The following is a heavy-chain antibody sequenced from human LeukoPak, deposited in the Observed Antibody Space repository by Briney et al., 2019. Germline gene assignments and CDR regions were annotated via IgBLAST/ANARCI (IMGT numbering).Heavy chain of an antibody. CDR1: GFTFSNAW. CDR2: IKSKTDGGTT. J-gene: IGHJ4*02. V-gene: IGHV3-15*01. D-gene: IGHD3-3*01. CDR3: TTWSYYDFWSGYFHY. Sequence: GGSLRLPCAASGFTFSNAWMSWVRKAPGKGLEWVGRIKSKTDGGTTDYAAPVKGRFTISRDDSKNTLYLQMNSLKTEDTAVYYCTTWSYYDFWSGYFHYWGQGTLVTVSS.